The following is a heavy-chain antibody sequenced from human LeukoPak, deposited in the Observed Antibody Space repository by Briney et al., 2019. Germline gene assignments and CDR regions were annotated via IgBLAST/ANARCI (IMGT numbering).Heavy chain of an antibody. J-gene: IGHJ6*03. D-gene: IGHD6-19*01. CDR1: GFTFSSYE. Sequence: PGGSLRLSCAASGFTFSSYEMNWVRQAPGKGLEWVSYISSSGSTIYYADSVKGRFTISRDNAKNSLYLQMNSLRAEDTAVYYCASLSGYDYYYYMDVWGKGTTVTVSS. V-gene: IGHV3-48*03. CDR2: ISSSGSTI. CDR3: ASLSGYDYYYYMDV.